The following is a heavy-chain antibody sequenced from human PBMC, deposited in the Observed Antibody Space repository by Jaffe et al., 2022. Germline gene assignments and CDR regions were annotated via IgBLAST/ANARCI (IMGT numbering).Heavy chain of an antibody. V-gene: IGHV1-2*02. CDR1: GYTFTGYY. Sequence: QVQLVQSGAEVKKPGASVKVSCKASGYTFTGYYMHWVRQAPGQGLEWMGWINPNSGGTNYAQKFQGRVTMTRDTSISTAYMELSRLRSDDTAVYYCARDDTMVRGVITNWFDPWGQGTLVTVSS. CDR3: ARDDTMVRGVITNWFDP. CDR2: INPNSGGT. D-gene: IGHD3-10*01. J-gene: IGHJ5*02.